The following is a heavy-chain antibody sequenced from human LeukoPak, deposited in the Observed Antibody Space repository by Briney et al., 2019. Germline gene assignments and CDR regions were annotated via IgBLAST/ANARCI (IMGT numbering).Heavy chain of an antibody. CDR3: ASREDYGDYVY. Sequence: SVKVSFKASGGTFSSYAISWVRQAPGQGLEWMGGIIPIFGTANYAQKFQGRVTITTDESTSTAYMELSSLRSEDTAVYYCASREDYGDYVYWGQGTLVTVSS. D-gene: IGHD4-17*01. V-gene: IGHV1-69*05. J-gene: IGHJ4*02. CDR2: IIPIFGTA. CDR1: GGTFSSYA.